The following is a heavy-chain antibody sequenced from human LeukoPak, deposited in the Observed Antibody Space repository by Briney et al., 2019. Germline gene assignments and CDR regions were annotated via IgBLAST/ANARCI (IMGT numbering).Heavy chain of an antibody. Sequence: PGGSLRLSCVASGFTFRSYGMHWVRQAPGKGLEWVAVISYDGSNKYYADSVKGRFTISRDNSKNTLYLQMNSLRAEDTAVYYCAKDNGYEDYWGQGTLVTVSS. CDR1: GFTFRSYG. CDR3: AKDNGYEDY. D-gene: IGHD1-1*01. V-gene: IGHV3-30*18. J-gene: IGHJ4*02. CDR2: ISYDGSNK.